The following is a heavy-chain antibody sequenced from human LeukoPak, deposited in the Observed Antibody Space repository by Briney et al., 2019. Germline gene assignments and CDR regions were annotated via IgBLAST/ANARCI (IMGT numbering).Heavy chain of an antibody. J-gene: IGHJ6*02. CDR3: ARNRGWYATDV. CDR2: IYYTGNS. V-gene: IGHV4-59*01. Sequence: SETLSLTCTFSGAPISFYYWTWIRQPPGKGLEWIGYIYYTGNSNYNSTLKSRVTMSLDNSKNQFSLDLTSVTAADTAVYYCARNRGWYATDVWGQGAAVTVSS. CDR1: GAPISFYY. D-gene: IGHD6-19*01.